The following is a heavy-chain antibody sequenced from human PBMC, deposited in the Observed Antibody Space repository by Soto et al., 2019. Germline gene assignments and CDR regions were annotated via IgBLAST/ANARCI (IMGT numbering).Heavy chain of an antibody. CDR3: ARGQTGGGWGYYFDY. Sequence: QVQLVQSGAEVKKPGSSVKVSCKASGGTFSSYAIDWVRQAPGQGLVWMGGIIPIFGTADYAQKFQGRVTITADESKSTAYMELSSLRSEDTAVYYCARGQTGGGWGYYFDYWGQGTLVTVSS. CDR2: IIPIFGTA. V-gene: IGHV1-69*12. D-gene: IGHD3-16*01. CDR1: GGTFSSYA. J-gene: IGHJ4*02.